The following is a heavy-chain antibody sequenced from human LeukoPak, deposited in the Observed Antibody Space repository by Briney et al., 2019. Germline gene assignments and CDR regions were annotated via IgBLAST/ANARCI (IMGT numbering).Heavy chain of an antibody. D-gene: IGHD6-19*01. J-gene: IGHJ4*02. CDR1: GFTVSSNY. Sequence: GGSLRLSCAASGFTVSSNYMSWVRQAPGKGLEWVSVISGSGGSTYYADSVKGRFTISRDNSKNTLYLQMNSLRADDTAVYYCANSLAVTGLFDYWGQGSLVTVSS. CDR2: ISGSGGST. CDR3: ANSLAVTGLFDY. V-gene: IGHV3-23*01.